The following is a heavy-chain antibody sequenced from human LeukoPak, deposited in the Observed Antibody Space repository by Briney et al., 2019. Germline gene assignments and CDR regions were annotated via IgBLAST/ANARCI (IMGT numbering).Heavy chain of an antibody. CDR3: ARSAQVVPAAIGFDP. V-gene: IGHV1-2*02. CDR2: INPNSGGT. CDR1: GYTFTGYY. D-gene: IGHD2-2*02. Sequence: ASVKVSCKASGYTFTGYYMHWVRQAPGQGLEWMGWINPNSGGTNYAQRFQGRVTMTRDTSISTAYMELSRLRSDDTAVYYCARSAQVVPAAIGFDPWGQGTLVTVS. J-gene: IGHJ5*02.